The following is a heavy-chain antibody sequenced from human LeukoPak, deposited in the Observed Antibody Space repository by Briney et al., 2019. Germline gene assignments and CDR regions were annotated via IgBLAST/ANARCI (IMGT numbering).Heavy chain of an antibody. D-gene: IGHD3-22*01. V-gene: IGHV3-23*01. CDR1: GFTFNSYA. CDR2: ISGSGDNT. J-gene: IGHJ3*02. Sequence: PGGSLRLSCAASGFTFNSYAINWVRQAPGKGLEWVSAISGSGDNTYYADSVKGRFTISRDNSKNTLYLQMNSLRAEDTAVYYCAKRYYYDSSGIRAFDIWGQGTMVTVSS. CDR3: AKRYYYDSSGIRAFDI.